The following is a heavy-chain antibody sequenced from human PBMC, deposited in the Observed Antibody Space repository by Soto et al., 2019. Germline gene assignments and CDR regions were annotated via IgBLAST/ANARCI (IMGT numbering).Heavy chain of an antibody. J-gene: IGHJ4*02. CDR2: IYQSGST. CDR3: ASRDPGTSVDY. V-gene: IGHV4-59*08. CDR1: GASISSYY. D-gene: IGHD1-7*01. Sequence: SETLSLTCTVSGASISSYYWSWFRQPPGQGLEWIGDIYQSGSTNYNPSLKSRVTISLDKSENQFSLKVTSLTAADTAVYYCASRDPGTSVDYWGQGTLVTVSS.